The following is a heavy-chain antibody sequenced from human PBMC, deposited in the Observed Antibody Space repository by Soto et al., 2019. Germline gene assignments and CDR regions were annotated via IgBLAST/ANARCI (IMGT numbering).Heavy chain of an antibody. J-gene: IGHJ6*02. CDR2: IPSSSTTS. Sequence: GGSLRLSCAASGFTFSAYAMTWVRQAPGKGLEWVSTIPSSSTTSYYADSVKGRFTISRDNSKKTLYLQMNSLRDEDTAVYYCARPEYSSSSYGMDVWGQGTTVTVSS. D-gene: IGHD6-6*01. CDR1: GFTFSAYA. CDR3: ARPEYSSSSYGMDV. V-gene: IGHV3-23*01.